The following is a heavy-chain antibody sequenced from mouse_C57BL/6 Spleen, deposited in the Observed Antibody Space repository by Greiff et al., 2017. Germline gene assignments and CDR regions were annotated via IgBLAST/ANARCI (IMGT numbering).Heavy chain of an antibody. D-gene: IGHD4-1*01. Sequence: VQLQQSGAELARPGASVKLSCKASGYAFTSYGISWVKQRTGQGLVWIGEIYPRSGNTYYNEKFKGKATLTADKSSSTAYMELRSLTSEDSAVYFCARQGLTGVFDYWGQGTTLTVSS. J-gene: IGHJ2*01. CDR1: GYAFTSYG. CDR2: IYPRSGNT. CDR3: ARQGLTGVFDY. V-gene: IGHV1-81*01.